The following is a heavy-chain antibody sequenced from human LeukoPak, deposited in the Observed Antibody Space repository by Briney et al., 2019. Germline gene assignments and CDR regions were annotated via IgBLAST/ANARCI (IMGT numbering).Heavy chain of an antibody. V-gene: IGHV3-21*06. CDR2: VSSSSSHI. J-gene: IGHJ6*03. CDR1: GFTFSSYS. Sequence: PGGSLRLSCAVSGFTFSSYSMNWVRQAPGKGLEWASSVSSSSSHIFYAESVKGRFTISRDNAKNSLYLQMNSLRAEDTAVYYCAKDGIRFLGHYYYYMDVWGKGTTVTVSS. CDR3: AKDGIRFLGHYYYYMDV. D-gene: IGHD3-3*01.